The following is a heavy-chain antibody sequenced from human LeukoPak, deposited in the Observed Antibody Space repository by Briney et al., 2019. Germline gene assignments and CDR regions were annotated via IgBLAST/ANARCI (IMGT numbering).Heavy chain of an antibody. CDR3: ARVTYCSGPYAAFAY. D-gene: IGHD3-10*01. CDR2: ISGSGGNT. J-gene: IGHJ4*02. CDR1: GFTFSSHG. V-gene: IGHV3-23*01. Sequence: GGSLRLSCAASGFTFSSHGMSWVRQAPGKGLEWVSTISGSGGNTYYADSVKGRFTISRDNAKNTLYLQMNSLRAEDTAVYYCARVTYCSGPYAAFAYWGQGTLVTVSS.